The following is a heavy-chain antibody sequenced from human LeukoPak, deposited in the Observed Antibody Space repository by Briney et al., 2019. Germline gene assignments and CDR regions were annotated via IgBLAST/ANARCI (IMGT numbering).Heavy chain of an antibody. CDR3: AKDKRYYYDSSGYYDY. Sequence: GGSLRLSCAASGFTFSSYAMSWVRQAPGKGLEWVSAISGSGGSTYYADSVKGRFTISRDNSRNTLYLQMNSLRAEDTAVYYCAKDKRYYYDSSGYYDYWGQGTLVTVSS. D-gene: IGHD3-22*01. V-gene: IGHV3-23*01. CDR1: GFTFSSYA. J-gene: IGHJ4*02. CDR2: ISGSGGST.